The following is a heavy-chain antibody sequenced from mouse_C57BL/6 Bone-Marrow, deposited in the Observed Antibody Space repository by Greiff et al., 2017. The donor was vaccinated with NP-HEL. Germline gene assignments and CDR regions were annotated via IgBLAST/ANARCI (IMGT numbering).Heavy chain of an antibody. CDR3: ARERGDYGSSHFDY. V-gene: IGHV3-5*01. CDR1: GISITTGNYR. D-gene: IGHD1-1*01. J-gene: IGHJ2*01. CDR2: IYYSGTI. Sequence: EVKLEESGPGLVKPSQTVFLTCTVTGISITTGNYRWSWIRQFPGNKLEWIGYIYYSGTITYNPSLTSRTTITRDTPKNQFFLEMNSLTAEDTATYYCARERGDYGSSHFDYWGQGTTLTVSS.